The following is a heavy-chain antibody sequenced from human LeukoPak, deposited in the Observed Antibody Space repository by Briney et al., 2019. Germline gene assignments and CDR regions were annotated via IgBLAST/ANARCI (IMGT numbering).Heavy chain of an antibody. CDR1: GFTFNSYT. V-gene: IGHV3-23*01. J-gene: IGHJ6*02. CDR3: ARVNCSGGSCYGYYYYYGMDV. CDR2: ISGSSSST. D-gene: IGHD2-15*01. Sequence: GGTLRLSCASSGFTFNSYTMTGVPQAPGKGLEWVSAISGSSSSTYYADSVKGRFTITRDNSKNTLYLQMNSLRAEDTAVYYCARVNCSGGSCYGYYYYYGMDVWGQGTTVTVSS.